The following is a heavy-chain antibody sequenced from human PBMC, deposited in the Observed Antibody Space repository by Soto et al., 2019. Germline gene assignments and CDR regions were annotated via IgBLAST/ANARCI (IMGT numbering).Heavy chain of an antibody. CDR1: GFTFSSYA. J-gene: IGHJ6*02. CDR2: ISGSGGST. D-gene: IGHD4-17*01. Sequence: GGSLRLSCAASGFTFSSYAMSWVRQAPGKGLEWVSAISGSGGSTYYADSVKGRFTISRDNSKNTLYLQMNSLRAEDTAVYYCAKVAGLNYGDPYYYGMDVWGQGTTVTVSS. V-gene: IGHV3-23*01. CDR3: AKVAGLNYGDPYYYGMDV.